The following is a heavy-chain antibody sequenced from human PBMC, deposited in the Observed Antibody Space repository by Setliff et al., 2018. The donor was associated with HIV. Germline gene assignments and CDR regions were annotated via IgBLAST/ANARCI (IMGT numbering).Heavy chain of an antibody. V-gene: IGHV4-61*09. CDR3: ARGTPPYYYDSSGYYAASFDY. CDR2: IYTSGST. D-gene: IGHD3-22*01. J-gene: IGHJ4*02. CDR1: GGSSSSGSYY. Sequence: SETLSLTCTVSGGSSSSGSYYWSWIRQPAGKGLEWIGQIYTSGSTNYNPSLKSRVTISIDTSKNQFSLTLSSVTAADTAVYYCARGTPPYYYDSSGYYAASFDYWGQGTLGTVSS.